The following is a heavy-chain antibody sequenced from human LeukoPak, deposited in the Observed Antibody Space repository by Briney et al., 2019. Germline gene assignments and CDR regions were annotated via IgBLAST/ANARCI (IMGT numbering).Heavy chain of an antibody. CDR1: GGTLSSYP. CDR2: SIPFVGLT. V-gene: IGHV1-69*02. D-gene: IGHD1-26*01. Sequence: ASVKVSCKASGGTLSSYPISWIRQAPGQGLELMGRSIPFVGLTNYAPRLQGRVTITADKDTTTAYMELSGLTSEDTAVYYCARPRSTESGSYNWFDPWGQGTLVTVSS. J-gene: IGHJ5*02. CDR3: ARPRSTESGSYNWFDP.